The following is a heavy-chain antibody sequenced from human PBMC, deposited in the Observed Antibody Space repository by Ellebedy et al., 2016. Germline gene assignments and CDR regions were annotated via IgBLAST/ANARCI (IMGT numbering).Heavy chain of an antibody. CDR1: GFTFSSYA. D-gene: IGHD3-10*01. V-gene: IGHV3-23*01. Sequence: GGSLRLSCAASGFTFSSYAMSWVRQAPGKGRGWGVGGGGGCGSTYYADSVKGRFTISRDNSKNTLYLQMNSPTAEDTAVYYCAKGPYFPENYGSGSYYFPFDYWGQGTLVTVSS. J-gene: IGHJ4*02. CDR2: GGGGCGST. CDR3: AKGPYFPENYGSGSYYFPFDY.